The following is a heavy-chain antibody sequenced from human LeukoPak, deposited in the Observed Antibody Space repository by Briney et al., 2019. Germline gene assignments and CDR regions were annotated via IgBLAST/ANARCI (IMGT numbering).Heavy chain of an antibody. V-gene: IGHV3-53*01. CDR3: ARHIAAADYFDY. Sequence: GGSLRLSCAASGFAVSSNYMSWVRQAPGKGLEWVSVIYNGGGTFYADSVKGRFTISRDNSKNTLYLQMHSLRAEDTAVYYCARHIAAADYFDYWGQGTLVTVSS. J-gene: IGHJ4*02. CDR2: IYNGGGT. D-gene: IGHD6-13*01. CDR1: GFAVSSNY.